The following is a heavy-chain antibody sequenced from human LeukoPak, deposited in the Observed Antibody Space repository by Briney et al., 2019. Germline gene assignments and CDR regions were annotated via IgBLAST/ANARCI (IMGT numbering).Heavy chain of an antibody. CDR3: ARSDGYNYGLVFDF. J-gene: IGHJ4*02. CDR1: GVSISSYY. CDR2: IYYSGST. V-gene: IGHV4-59*01. Sequence: SETLSLTCTVSGVSISSYYWSWIRQPPGKGLEWIGYIYYSGSTSYNPALESRVTISVDTSKNQFSLKLSSVTAADTAVYYCARSDGYNYGLVFDFWGQGILVTVSS. D-gene: IGHD5-24*01.